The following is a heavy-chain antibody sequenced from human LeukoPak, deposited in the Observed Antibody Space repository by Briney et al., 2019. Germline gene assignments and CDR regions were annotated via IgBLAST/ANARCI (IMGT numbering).Heavy chain of an antibody. CDR3: ARSWQPGSGYSA. D-gene: IGHD3-3*01. CDR1: GGTFISFA. J-gene: IGHJ5*02. CDR2: IIPFFDTT. V-gene: IGHV1-69*01. Sequence: SLKVSCKASGGTFISFAIIWVRQAPGQGLEWMGGIIPFFDTTNYAQKFQGRVTITADESTSTAYMELSSLRSEDTAVYYCARSWQPGSGYSAWGQGTLVTVSS.